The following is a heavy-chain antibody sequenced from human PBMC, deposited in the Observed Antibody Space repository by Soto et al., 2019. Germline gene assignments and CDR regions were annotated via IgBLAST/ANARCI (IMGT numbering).Heavy chain of an antibody. CDR3: ARGRYGDY. V-gene: IGHV1-18*03. Sequence: QVHLVQSGAEVKKPGASVKVSRKGSGYAFTTYGITWVRQAPGQGLEWMGWISAHNGNTNYAQKLQGRVTVTRDTSTSTAYMELRSLRSDDMAVYYCARGRYGDYWGQGALVTVSS. CDR1: GYAFTTYG. J-gene: IGHJ4*02. CDR2: ISAHNGNT. D-gene: IGHD1-1*01.